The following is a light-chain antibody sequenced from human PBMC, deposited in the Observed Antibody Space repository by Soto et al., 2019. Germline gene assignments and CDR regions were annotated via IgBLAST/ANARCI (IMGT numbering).Light chain of an antibody. V-gene: IGKV4-1*01. Sequence: DIVMTQSPDSLAVSLGERSTINCNSSQSVLYSSNNKNYLAWYQQNPGQPPKLLIYWASTREFGVPDRFSGSGSGTDFTLTISSLQAEDVAVYYCQQYYSTPLTFGGGTKVEIK. J-gene: IGKJ4*01. CDR1: QSVLYSSNNKNY. CDR3: QQYYSTPLT. CDR2: WAS.